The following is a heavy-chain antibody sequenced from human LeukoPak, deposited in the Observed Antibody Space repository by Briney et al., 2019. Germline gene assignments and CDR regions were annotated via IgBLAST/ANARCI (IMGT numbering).Heavy chain of an antibody. D-gene: IGHD3-10*01. CDR2: IKQDGSEK. CDR1: GFTFSGYW. V-gene: IGHV3-7*01. CDR3: ARAKEDYYGSGSYSTYD. J-gene: IGHJ4*02. Sequence: RGSLRLSCAASGFTFSGYWMSWVRQAPGKGLEWVANIKQDGSEKYYVDSVKGRFTISRDNAKNSLYLQMNSLRAEDTAVYYCARAKEDYYGSGSYSTYDWGQGTLVTVSS.